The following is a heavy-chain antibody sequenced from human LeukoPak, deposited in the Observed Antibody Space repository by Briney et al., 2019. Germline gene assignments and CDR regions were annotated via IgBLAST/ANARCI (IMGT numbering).Heavy chain of an antibody. J-gene: IGHJ4*02. V-gene: IGHV3-30*02. CDR3: AKDHRVGYYGSGSRSDY. CDR1: GFTFSDYY. D-gene: IGHD3-10*01. CDR2: IRYDGSNK. Sequence: GGSLRLSCAASGFTFSDYYMSWIRQAPGKGLEWVAFIRYDGSNKYYADSVKGRFTISRDNSKNTLYLQMNSLRAEDTAVYYCAKDHRVGYYGSGSRSDYWGQGTLVTVSS.